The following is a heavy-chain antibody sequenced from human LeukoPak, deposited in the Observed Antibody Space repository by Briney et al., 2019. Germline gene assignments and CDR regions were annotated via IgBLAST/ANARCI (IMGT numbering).Heavy chain of an antibody. CDR3: ATVVQLWYDY. D-gene: IGHD5-18*01. V-gene: IGHV1-24*01. CDR2: FDPEDGET. J-gene: IGHJ4*02. Sequence: EWMGGFDPEDGETIYAQKFQGRVTMTEDTSTDTAYMELSSLRSEDTAVYYCATVVQLWYDYWGQGTLVTASS.